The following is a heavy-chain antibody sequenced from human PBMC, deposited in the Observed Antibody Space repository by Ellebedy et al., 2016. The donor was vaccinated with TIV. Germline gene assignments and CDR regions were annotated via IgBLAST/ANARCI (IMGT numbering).Heavy chain of an antibody. V-gene: IGHV1-3*01. D-gene: IGHD2-21*01. CDR1: GYTFSQYA. Sequence: AASVKVSCKASGYTFSQYAIQWLRQTPGQRPEWMGWINVASGDTKYSQRFQDRVIITRDTSATTVYMELSSLRSEDTAIYYCARGPRALLRNAISGRFDSWGQGSPVSVS. CDR3: ARGPRALLRNAISGRFDS. J-gene: IGHJ5*01. CDR2: INVASGDT.